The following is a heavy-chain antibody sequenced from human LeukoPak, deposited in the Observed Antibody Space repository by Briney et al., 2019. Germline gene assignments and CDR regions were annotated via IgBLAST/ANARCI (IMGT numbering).Heavy chain of an antibody. Sequence: GGSLRLSCAASGFTFSSYAMHWVRQAPGKGLEWVAVISYDGSNKYYADSVKGRFTISRDNSKNTLYLQMNSLRAEDTAVYYCAERGYSYGLDYWGQGTLVTVSS. J-gene: IGHJ4*02. CDR3: AERGYSYGLDY. V-gene: IGHV3-30-3*01. CDR2: ISYDGSNK. D-gene: IGHD5-18*01. CDR1: GFTFSSYA.